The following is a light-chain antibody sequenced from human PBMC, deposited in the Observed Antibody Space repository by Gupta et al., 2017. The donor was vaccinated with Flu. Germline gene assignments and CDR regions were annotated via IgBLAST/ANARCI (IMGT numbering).Light chain of an antibody. CDR3: KQGLPTTWT. V-gene: IGKV2-28*01. Sequence: VSPRALAYISCRASQRLQHSNGYNYVDWYLQKPGQSLQLLMDLGTKLAAGVPDRCSGSGSGTDFTLKSSRVEAEDVGAYYCKQGLPTTWTFGQGTKLEIK. CDR1: QRLQHSNGYNY. J-gene: IGKJ1*01. CDR2: LGT.